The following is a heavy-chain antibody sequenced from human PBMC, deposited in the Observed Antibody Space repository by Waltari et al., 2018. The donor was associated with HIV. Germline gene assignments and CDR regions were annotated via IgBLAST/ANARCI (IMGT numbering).Heavy chain of an antibody. J-gene: IGHJ5*02. D-gene: IGHD2-15*01. Sequence: EVQLVESGGGLVQPGGSLRLSCAASGFTFSNYWMHWVRQAPGKGLVCVSRIIGDGSSTTYADSVKGRFTSSRDNPKNTLYLQMNSLIVEDTAVYYCVREVVVAATWWFDPWGQGTLVTVSS. CDR3: VREVVVAATWWFDP. CDR2: IIGDGSST. V-gene: IGHV3-74*01. CDR1: GFTFSNYW.